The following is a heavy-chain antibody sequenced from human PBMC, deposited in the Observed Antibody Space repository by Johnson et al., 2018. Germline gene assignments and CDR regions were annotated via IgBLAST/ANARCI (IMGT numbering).Heavy chain of an antibody. J-gene: IGHJ3*01. CDR3: VKDVSEASSLGGDAFHV. V-gene: IGHV3-9*01. CDR1: GFNFNHCV. Sequence: VQLVESVGGLVQPGRSLRLSCEGSGFNFNHCVTQWVRQAPGKGLECVSNLSWSSGNMDYVDSAKGRFTISVKGRFTISRDNAKNSLYLQMSSLRAEDTAFYYCVKDVSEASSLGGDAFHVWGQGTMVTVSS. CDR2: LSWSSGNM. D-gene: IGHD1-26*01.